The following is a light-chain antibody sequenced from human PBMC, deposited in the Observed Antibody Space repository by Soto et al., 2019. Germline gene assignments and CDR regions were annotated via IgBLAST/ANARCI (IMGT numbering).Light chain of an antibody. CDR1: QDISNF. V-gene: IGKV1-9*01. Sequence: DIQLTQSPSLLSASVGDRVTITCRASQDISNFLAWYQQKPGKAPKLLIYAASTLQSGVPSRFSGSGSGREFTLTISSLQPDDFATYHCQQLNSYPIATVGGGTKVDSK. CDR2: AAS. J-gene: IGKJ4*01. CDR3: QQLNSYPIAT.